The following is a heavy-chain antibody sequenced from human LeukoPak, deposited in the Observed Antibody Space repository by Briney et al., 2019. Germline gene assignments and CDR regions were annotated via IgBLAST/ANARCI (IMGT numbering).Heavy chain of an antibody. CDR2: INPSGGST. CDR1: GYTFTSYY. V-gene: IGHV1-46*01. D-gene: IGHD2-15*01. Sequence: ASVKVSCKASGYTFTSYYMHWVRQAPGQGLEWMGIINPSGGSTSYAQKFQGRVTMTRDTSTSTVYMELSSLRCEDTAVYYCARVGYCSGGNCYPLRYWGQGTLVTVSS. CDR3: ARVGYCSGGNCYPLRY. J-gene: IGHJ4*02.